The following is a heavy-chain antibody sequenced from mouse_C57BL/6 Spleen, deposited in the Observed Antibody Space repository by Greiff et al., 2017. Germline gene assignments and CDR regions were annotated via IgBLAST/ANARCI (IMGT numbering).Heavy chain of an antibody. CDR2: IYPGDGDT. V-gene: IGHV1-82*01. J-gene: IGHJ4*01. D-gene: IGHD1-1*01. CDR1: GYAFSSSW. CDR3: ARRITTVGHNAMDY. Sequence: VQVVESGPELVKPGASVKISCKASGYAFSSSWMNWVKQRPGKGLEWIGRIYPGDGDTDYTGKFKGKATLTADKSSSTAYMQLSCLTSEDSAVYVCARRITTVGHNAMDYWGQGTSVTVSS.